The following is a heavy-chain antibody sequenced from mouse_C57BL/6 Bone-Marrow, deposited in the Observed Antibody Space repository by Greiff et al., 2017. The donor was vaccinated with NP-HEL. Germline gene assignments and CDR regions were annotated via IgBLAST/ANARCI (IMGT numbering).Heavy chain of an antibody. V-gene: IGHV5-9-1*02. CDR2: ISSGGDYI. D-gene: IGHD2-5*01. Sequence: EVQLVESGEGLVKPGGSLKLSCAASGFTFSSYAMSWVRQTPEKRLEWVAYISSGGDYIYYADTVKGRFTISRDNARNTLYLQMSSLKSEDTAMYYCTRGYYSNYYWYFDVWGTGTTVTVFS. CDR3: TRGYYSNYYWYFDV. J-gene: IGHJ1*03. CDR1: GFTFSSYA.